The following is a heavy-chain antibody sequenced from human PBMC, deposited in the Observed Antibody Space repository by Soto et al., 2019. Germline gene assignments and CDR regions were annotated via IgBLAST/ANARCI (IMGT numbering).Heavy chain of an antibody. Sequence: GGSLRLSCAASGFTFSSNGMHWVRQAPGKGLEWVAVIWYDGSNKYYADSVKGRFTISRDNSKNTLYLQMNSLRAEDTAVYYCARVEGYCSSTRCSSYYYGMDVWGLGTTVTVSS. CDR2: IWYDGSNK. V-gene: IGHV3-33*01. CDR3: ARVEGYCSSTRCSSYYYGMDV. D-gene: IGHD2-2*01. J-gene: IGHJ6*02. CDR1: GFTFSSNG.